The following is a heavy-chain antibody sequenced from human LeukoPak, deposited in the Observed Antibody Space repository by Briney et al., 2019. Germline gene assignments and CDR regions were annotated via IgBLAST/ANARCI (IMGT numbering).Heavy chain of an antibody. CDR1: GFTFSSYG. CDR2: IRYEGSNK. J-gene: IGHJ3*02. V-gene: IGHV3-30*02. CDR3: AKVRIQLWDDAFDI. D-gene: IGHD5-18*01. Sequence: GGSLRLSCAASGFTFSSYGMHWVRQAPGKGLEWVEFIRYEGSNKHYADSVKGRFTISRDNSKNTLYLQMNSLRAEDTAVYYCAKVRIQLWDDAFDIWGQGTMVTVSS.